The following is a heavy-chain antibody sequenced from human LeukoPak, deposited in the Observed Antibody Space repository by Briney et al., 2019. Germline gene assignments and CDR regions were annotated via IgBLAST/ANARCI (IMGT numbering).Heavy chain of an antibody. Sequence: PGGSLRLSCAASGFTFSSYAMHWVRQAPGKGLEWVAVISYDGSNKYYADSVKGRFTISRDNSKNTLYLQMNSLRAEDTAVYYCARDPYYYDSSGQGKPGGYFQHWGQGTLVTVSS. CDR3: ARDPYYYDSSGQGKPGGYFQH. D-gene: IGHD3-22*01. V-gene: IGHV3-30-3*01. J-gene: IGHJ1*01. CDR1: GFTFSSYA. CDR2: ISYDGSNK.